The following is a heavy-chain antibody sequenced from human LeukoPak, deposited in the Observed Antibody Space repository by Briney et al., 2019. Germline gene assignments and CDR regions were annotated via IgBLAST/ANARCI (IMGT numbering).Heavy chain of an antibody. Sequence: SVKVSCKASGGTFSSYAVSWVRQAPGQGLEWMGGIIPIFGTANYAQKFRGRVTITTDESTSTAYMELSSLRSEDTAVYYCARGGPNSSSSGYNWFDPWGQGTLVTVSS. D-gene: IGHD6-6*01. CDR1: GGTFSSYA. V-gene: IGHV1-69*05. CDR2: IIPIFGTA. J-gene: IGHJ5*02. CDR3: ARGGPNSSSSGYNWFDP.